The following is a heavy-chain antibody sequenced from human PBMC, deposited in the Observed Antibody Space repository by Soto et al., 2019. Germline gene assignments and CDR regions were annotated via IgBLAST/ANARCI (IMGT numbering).Heavy chain of an antibody. Sequence: GGSLRLSCAASGFTVSSNYMSWVRQAPGKGLEWVSVIYSGGSTYYADSVKGRFTISRDNSKNTLYLQMNSLRAEDTAVYYCARDPPVYGSGSYYPSEAFDIWGQGTMVTVSS. CDR2: IYSGGST. CDR3: ARDPPVYGSGSYYPSEAFDI. J-gene: IGHJ3*02. CDR1: GFTVSSNY. D-gene: IGHD3-10*01. V-gene: IGHV3-66*01.